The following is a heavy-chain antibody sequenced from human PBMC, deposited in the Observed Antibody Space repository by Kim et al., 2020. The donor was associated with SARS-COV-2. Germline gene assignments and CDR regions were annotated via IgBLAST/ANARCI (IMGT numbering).Heavy chain of an antibody. V-gene: IGHV1-69*13. CDR1: GGTFSSYA. J-gene: IGHJ4*02. D-gene: IGHD5-18*01. CDR3: ASGYSYGSNPYYFDY. CDR2: IIPIFGTA. Sequence: SVKVSCKASGGTFSSYAISWVRQAPGQGLEWMGGIIPIFGTANYAQKFQGRVTITADESTRTAYMELSSLRSEDTAVYYCASGYSYGSNPYYFDYWGQGTLVTVSS.